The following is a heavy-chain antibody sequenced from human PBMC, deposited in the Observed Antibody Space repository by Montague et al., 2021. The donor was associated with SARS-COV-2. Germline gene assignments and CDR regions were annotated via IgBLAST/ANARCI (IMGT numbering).Heavy chain of an antibody. D-gene: IGHD3-10*01. CDR3: ARGSGVYYYYYYGMDV. Sequence: SETLSLTCAVSGGSFSRYYWSWIRQPPGKGLEWIGEISQSGNTKYNPSLQSRVSISLDTSRNQFSLKVSSVTAADTAVYYCARGSGVYYYYYYGMDVWGQGTTVTVSS. J-gene: IGHJ6*02. CDR1: GGSFSRYY. CDR2: ISQSGNT. V-gene: IGHV4-34*01.